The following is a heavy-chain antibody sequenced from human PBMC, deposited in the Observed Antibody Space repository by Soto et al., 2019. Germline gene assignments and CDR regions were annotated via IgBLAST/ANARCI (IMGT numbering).Heavy chain of an antibody. J-gene: IGHJ3*02. CDR1: GFTFDDYG. V-gene: IGHV3-20*01. Sequence: GGSLRLSCAASGFTFDDYGMSWVRQAPGKGLEWVSGINWNGGSTGYADSVKGRFTISRDNAKNSLYLQMNSLRAEDTALYHCARVKVMVRGSGGAFDIWGQGTMVTVSS. CDR3: ARVKVMVRGSGGAFDI. D-gene: IGHD3-10*01. CDR2: INWNGGST.